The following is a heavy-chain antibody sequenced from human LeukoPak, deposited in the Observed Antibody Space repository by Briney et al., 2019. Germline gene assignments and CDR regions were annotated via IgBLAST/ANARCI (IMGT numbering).Heavy chain of an antibody. J-gene: IGHJ3*02. D-gene: IGHD3-10*01. CDR1: GFTFSSYW. CDR3: ARDQGWFGELLPDAFDI. V-gene: IGHV3-7*01. Sequence: GGSLRLSCAASGFTFSSYWMSWVRQAPGKGLEWVANIKQDGSEKYYVDSVKGRFTISRDNAKNSLYLQMNSLRAEDTAVYYCARDQGWFGELLPDAFDIWGQGTMVTVSS. CDR2: IKQDGSEK.